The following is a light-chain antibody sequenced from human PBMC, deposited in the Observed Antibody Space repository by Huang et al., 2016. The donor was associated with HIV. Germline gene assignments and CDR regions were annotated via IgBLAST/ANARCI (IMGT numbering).Light chain of an antibody. Sequence: DIVMTQTPLSLSVTPGQPASISCKSSQGLLYREKIYLYWYLQKPGHSPQLLIYELSSRLSGVPDRFSGSVSPTDFTLKISRVETEDVGVYYCMQGKQLPYTFGQGTRLEIK. CDR2: ELS. CDR1: QGLLYREKIY. CDR3: MQGKQLPYT. J-gene: IGKJ2*01. V-gene: IGKV2-29*02.